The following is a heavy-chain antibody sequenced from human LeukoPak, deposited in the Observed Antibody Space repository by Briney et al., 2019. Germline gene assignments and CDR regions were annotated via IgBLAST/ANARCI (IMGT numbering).Heavy chain of an antibody. CDR3: ARDFGPRPYYYMDV. D-gene: IGHD3-10*01. CDR1: GFTFSSYE. V-gene: IGHV3-53*01. J-gene: IGHJ6*03. Sequence: PGGSLRLSCAASGFTFSSYEMNWVRQAPGKGLEWVSVIYSGGSTYYADSVKGRFTISRDNSKNTLYLQMNSLRAEDTAVYYCARDFGPRPYYYMDVWGKGTTVTVSS. CDR2: IYSGGST.